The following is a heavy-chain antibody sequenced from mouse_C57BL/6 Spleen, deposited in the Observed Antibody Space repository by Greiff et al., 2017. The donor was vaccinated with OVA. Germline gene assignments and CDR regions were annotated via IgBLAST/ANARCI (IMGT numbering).Heavy chain of an antibody. CDR1: GYTFTSYW. Sequence: QVQLQQPGTDLVKPGASVKLSCKASGYTFTSYWMHWVKQRPGQGLEWIGNINPSNGGTNYNEKFKSKATLTVDKSSSTAYMQLSSLTSEDSAVYYCARGVYDGYRYFDVWGTGTTVTVSS. CDR2: INPSNGGT. J-gene: IGHJ1*03. V-gene: IGHV1-53*01. CDR3: ARGVYDGYRYFDV. D-gene: IGHD2-3*01.